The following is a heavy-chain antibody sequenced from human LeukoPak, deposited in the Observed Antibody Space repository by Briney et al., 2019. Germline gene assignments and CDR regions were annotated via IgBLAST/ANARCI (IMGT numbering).Heavy chain of an antibody. CDR1: GYTFTSYA. CDR2: INAGNGNT. CDR3: ASSSDFDWFYYYYGMDV. Sequence: ASVKVSCKASGYTFTSYAMHWLRQAPGQRLEWMGWINAGNGNTKYSQKFQGRVTITRDTSASTAYMELSSLRSEDTAVYYCASSSDFDWFYYYYGMDVWGQGTTVTVSS. V-gene: IGHV1-3*01. D-gene: IGHD3-9*01. J-gene: IGHJ6*02.